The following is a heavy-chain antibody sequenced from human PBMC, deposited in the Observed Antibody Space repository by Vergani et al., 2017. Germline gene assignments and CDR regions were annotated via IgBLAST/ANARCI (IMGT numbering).Heavy chain of an antibody. D-gene: IGHD1-1*01. V-gene: IGHV3-23*01. CDR3: AKVRYNWNDAGWFDP. Sequence: EVQLLESGGGLVQPGGSLRLSCAASGFTFSSYAMSWVRQAPGKGLEWVSAISGSGGRTYYADSVKGRFTISRDNSKNTLYLQMNSLRAEDTAVYYCAKVRYNWNDAGWFDPWGQGTLVTVSS. CDR2: ISGSGGRT. CDR1: GFTFSSYA. J-gene: IGHJ5*02.